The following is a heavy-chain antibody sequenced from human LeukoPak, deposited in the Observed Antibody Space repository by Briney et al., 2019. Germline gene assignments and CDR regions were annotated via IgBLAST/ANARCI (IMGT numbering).Heavy chain of an antibody. CDR3: ARVGNYYGSGSYYEPYYFDY. D-gene: IGHD3-10*01. Sequence: SETLSLTCTVSGGSISSYYWSWIRQPPGKGLEWIGYIYYSGSTNYNPSLKSRVTISVDTSKNQFSLKLSSVTAADTAVYYCARVGNYYGSGSYYEPYYFDYWGQGTLVTVSS. CDR2: IYYSGST. V-gene: IGHV4-59*01. CDR1: GGSISSYY. J-gene: IGHJ4*02.